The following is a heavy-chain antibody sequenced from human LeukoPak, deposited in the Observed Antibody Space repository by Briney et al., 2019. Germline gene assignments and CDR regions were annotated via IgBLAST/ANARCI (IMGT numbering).Heavy chain of an antibody. CDR2: ISPYNGDT. J-gene: IGHJ6*03. D-gene: IGHD3-10*01. V-gene: IGHV1-18*01. Sequence: ASVKVSCKASGYTFTSHGVSWVRQAPGQRLEWIGWISPYNGDTNYAQKFQGRVTMTTDTSTSTASMELRSLRSADTAAYYCARNLAAVVRGEPNYNYHMDVWGEETTVTVS. CDR1: GYTFTSHG. CDR3: ARNLAAVVRGEPNYNYHMDV.